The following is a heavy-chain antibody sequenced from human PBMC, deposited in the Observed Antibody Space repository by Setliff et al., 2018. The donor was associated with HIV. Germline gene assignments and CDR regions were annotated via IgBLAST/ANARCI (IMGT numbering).Heavy chain of an antibody. CDR3: ARGSKRWPQFDFFDY. J-gene: IGHJ4*02. V-gene: IGHV1-3*03. CDR2: INVGNGNT. CDR1: GYTFTSHA. Sequence: ASVKVSCKASGYTFTSHAFHWVRQAPGQSLEWMGWINVGNGNTRYSREFEGRVTITRDTSASTVHLELTSLRSEDMAVYYCARGSKRWPQFDFFDYWGQGTLVTVSS.